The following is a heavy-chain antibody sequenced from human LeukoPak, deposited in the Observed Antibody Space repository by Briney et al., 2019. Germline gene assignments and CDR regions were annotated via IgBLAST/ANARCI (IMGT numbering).Heavy chain of an antibody. CDR1: GYTLSELS. V-gene: IGHV1-24*01. D-gene: IGHD2-15*01. J-gene: IGHJ5*02. Sequence: ASVKVSCKVSGYTLSELSIHWVRQAPGQGLEWMGGFDPEDGETIYAQTFQGRVTMTEDTSTDTAYMELSRLRSDDTAVYYCARTSPRPLVVVVAAEFDPWGQGTLVTVSS. CDR2: FDPEDGET. CDR3: ARTSPRPLVVVVAAEFDP.